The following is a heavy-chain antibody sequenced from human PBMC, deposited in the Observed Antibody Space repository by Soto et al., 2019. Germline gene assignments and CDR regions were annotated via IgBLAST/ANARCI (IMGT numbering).Heavy chain of an antibody. D-gene: IGHD2-15*01. J-gene: IGHJ6*04. V-gene: IGHV3-23*01. CDR2: ISGSGGST. CDR3: AKDVHCSGGSCYPKYRDV. CDR1: GFTFSSYA. Sequence: GGSLRLSCAASGFTFSSYAMSWVRQAPGKGLEWVSAISGSGGSTYYADSVKGRFTISRDNSKNTLYLQMNSLRAEDTAVYYCAKDVHCSGGSCYPKYRDVWGKGTTVTVSS.